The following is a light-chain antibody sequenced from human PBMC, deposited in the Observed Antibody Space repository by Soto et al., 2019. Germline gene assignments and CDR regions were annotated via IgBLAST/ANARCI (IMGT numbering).Light chain of an antibody. V-gene: IGKV3-11*01. CDR3: RQRSITSPLP. CDR1: QSVKTF. J-gene: IGKJ5*01. Sequence: EMLLALSTAALSLSRGRIAALSCRISQSVKTFLVWYQHRPGQAPRVLIYDASHRGYGIPARFSGSGSGTDFTPTISRLEPQEASRYYYRQRSITSPLPFGPGTRLEIK. CDR2: DAS.